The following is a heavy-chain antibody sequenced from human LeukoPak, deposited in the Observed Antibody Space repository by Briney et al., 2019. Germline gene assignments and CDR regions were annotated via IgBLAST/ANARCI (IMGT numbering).Heavy chain of an antibody. J-gene: IGHJ4*02. CDR2: IHHSGFT. V-gene: IGHV4-38-2*01. CDR1: GYSISSGYY. CDR3: AWKYYFDSSGYFYVDS. D-gene: IGHD3-22*01. Sequence: PSETLSLTCAVSGYSISSGYYWGWIRQTPGKALEWIGSIHHSGFTNYNPSLKSRVAISIDTSKNQFSLKLSSVTAADTAVYYCAWKYYFDSSGYFYVDSWGQGTLVTVSS.